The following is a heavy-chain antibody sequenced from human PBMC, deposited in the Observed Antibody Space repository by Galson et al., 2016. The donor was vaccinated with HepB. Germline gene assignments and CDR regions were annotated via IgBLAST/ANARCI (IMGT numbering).Heavy chain of an antibody. D-gene: IGHD3-22*01. J-gene: IGHJ3*02. CDR3: ARDDSKRDSFWYDANDI. Sequence: SLRLSCAASGFTFSRYGMHWVRQAPGKGLEWVAVISYDGRNKQYVDSVKGRFTIPRDNAKNSLYLEMNSLRAEDTAIYFCARDDSKRDSFWYDANDIRGQGTMVTVSS. CDR2: ISYDGRNK. V-gene: IGHV3-30*03. CDR1: GFTFSRYG.